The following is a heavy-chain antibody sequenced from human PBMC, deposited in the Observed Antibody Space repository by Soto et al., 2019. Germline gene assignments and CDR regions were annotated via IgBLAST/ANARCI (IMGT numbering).Heavy chain of an antibody. CDR2: ISYDGGDF. V-gene: IGHV3-30*18. Sequence: PGGSLRLSCAASGFAFSTYGMHWVRQAPGKGLEWVALISYDGGDFYYADSVKGRFTISRDNSKHTLYLQMDSLRVEDTAVYYCAKDFGAWSDAWGQGTLVTVSS. CDR3: AKDFGAWSDA. J-gene: IGHJ5*02. D-gene: IGHD3-10*01. CDR1: GFAFSTYG.